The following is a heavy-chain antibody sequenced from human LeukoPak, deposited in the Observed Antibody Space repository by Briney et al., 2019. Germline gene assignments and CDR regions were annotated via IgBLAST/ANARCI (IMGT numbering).Heavy chain of an antibody. CDR3: ARHVDVAVAVHYFDY. V-gene: IGHV4-34*01. D-gene: IGHD6-19*01. Sequence: SETLSLTCAVYGGSFSGYYWSWIRQPPGKGLEWIGEINHSGSTNYNPSLKSRVTISVDTSKNQFSLKLSSVTAADTAVYYCARHVDVAVAVHYFDYWGQGTLVTVSS. J-gene: IGHJ4*02. CDR1: GGSFSGYY. CDR2: INHSGST.